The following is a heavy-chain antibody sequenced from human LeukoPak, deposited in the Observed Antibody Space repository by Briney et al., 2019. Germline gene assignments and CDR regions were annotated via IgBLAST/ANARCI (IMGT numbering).Heavy chain of an antibody. Sequence: GASVKVSCKASGYTFTSYYIHWVRQAPGQGLELMGIINPSGGSTSYAQKFQGRVTMTRDTSTSTVYMELSSLRSEDTAVYYCARDLPHCSGGSCYASYYFDYWGQGTLVTVSS. CDR3: ARDLPHCSGGSCYASYYFDY. CDR2: INPSGGST. CDR1: GYTFTSYY. V-gene: IGHV1-46*01. D-gene: IGHD2-15*01. J-gene: IGHJ4*02.